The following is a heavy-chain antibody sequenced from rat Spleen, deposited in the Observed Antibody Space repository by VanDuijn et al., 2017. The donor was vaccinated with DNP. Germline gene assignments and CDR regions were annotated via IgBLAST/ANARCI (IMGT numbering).Heavy chain of an antibody. J-gene: IGHJ2*01. CDR3: TRALYYSDY. Sequence: QVQLKESGPGLVQPSQTLSLTCTVSGFSFTTYGVSWVRQPPGKGLEWIAGISSGGIPYYNSALKSRLSLSRDTSKSQFFLKMNSLQTEDTAIYFCTRALYYSDYWGQGVMVTVSS. D-gene: IGHD1-1*01. CDR1: GFSFTTYG. CDR2: ISSGGIP. V-gene: IGHV2S12*01.